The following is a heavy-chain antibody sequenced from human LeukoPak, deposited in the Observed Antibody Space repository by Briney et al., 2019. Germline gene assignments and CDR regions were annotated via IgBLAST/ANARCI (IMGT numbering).Heavy chain of an antibody. CDR1: VASFCGYY. CDR3: AREQDIVATTIHYYFDY. V-gene: IGHV4-34*01. J-gene: IGHJ4*02. Sequence: SATLSPTCAVYVASFCGYYWSWIRQPPWKGLEWVGEINHSGSTNYNPSLKSRVTISVDTSKNQFSLKLSSVTAADTAVYYCAREQDIVATTIHYYFDYWGQGTLVTVSS. D-gene: IGHD5-12*01. CDR2: INHSGST.